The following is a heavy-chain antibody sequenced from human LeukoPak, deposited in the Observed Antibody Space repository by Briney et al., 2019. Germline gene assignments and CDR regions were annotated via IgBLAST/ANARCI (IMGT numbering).Heavy chain of an antibody. D-gene: IGHD6-13*01. CDR2: IYASGNT. CDR1: GGSISSYY. Sequence: SETLSLTCTVSGGSISSYYWSWVRQPARKGLEWIGRIYASGNTNYNPSLKGRVTMTVDTSKNQFSLNLSSVTAADTAVYYCARGRGSSWYYFDSWGQGTLVAVSS. CDR3: ARGRGSSWYYFDS. V-gene: IGHV4-4*07. J-gene: IGHJ4*02.